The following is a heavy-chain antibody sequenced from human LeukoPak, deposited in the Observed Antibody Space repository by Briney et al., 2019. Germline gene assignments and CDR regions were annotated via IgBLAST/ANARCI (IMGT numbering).Heavy chain of an antibody. CDR1: GYTFTSYA. CDR2: INAGNGNT. Sequence: ASVKVSCKASGYTFTSYAMHWVRQAPGQRLEWMGWINAGNGNTKYSQKFQGRVTITRDTSASTAYMELSSLRSEDTAVYYCATGPSSGWSQHDYWGQGTLVTVSS. CDR3: ATGPSSGWSQHDY. J-gene: IGHJ4*02. V-gene: IGHV1-3*01. D-gene: IGHD6-19*01.